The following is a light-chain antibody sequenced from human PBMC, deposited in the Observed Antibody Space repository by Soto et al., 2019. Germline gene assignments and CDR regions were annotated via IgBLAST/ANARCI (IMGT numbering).Light chain of an antibody. CDR1: SSDVGGYNY. Sequence: QSALTQPASVSGSPGQSITISCTGTSSDVGGYNYVSWYQHHPGKAPKRMIHDVSNRPSGVSNRFSGSKSGNTASLTISGLQAEDEADYYCSSYIPNNSNYVFGTGTKVTVL. CDR3: SSYIPNNSNYV. J-gene: IGLJ1*01. CDR2: DVS. V-gene: IGLV2-14*03.